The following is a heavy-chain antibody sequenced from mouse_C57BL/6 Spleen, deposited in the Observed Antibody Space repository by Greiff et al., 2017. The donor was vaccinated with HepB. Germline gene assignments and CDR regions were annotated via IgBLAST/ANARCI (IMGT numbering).Heavy chain of an antibody. CDR2: IRSKSNNYAT. CDR3: VRHTNYGAAWFAY. CDR1: GFSFNTYA. D-gene: IGHD1-1*01. Sequence: EVQLVESGGGLVQPKGSLKLSCAASGFSFNTYAMNWVRQAPGKGLEWVARIRSKSNNYATYYADSVKDRFTISRDDSESMLYLQMNNLKTEDTAMYYCVRHTNYGAAWFAYWGQGTLVTVSA. J-gene: IGHJ3*01. V-gene: IGHV10-1*01.